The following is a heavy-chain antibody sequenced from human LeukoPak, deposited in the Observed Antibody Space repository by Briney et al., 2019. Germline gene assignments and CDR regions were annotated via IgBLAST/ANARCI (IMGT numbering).Heavy chain of an antibody. V-gene: IGHV3-30*02. J-gene: IGHJ4*02. CDR3: AKVIVSTIRGGIDY. D-gene: IGHD5/OR15-5a*01. Sequence: PGGSLRLSCAASGFTFSSYGMHWVRQAPGKGLEWVGFIRYDGSNKYYADSVKGRFTISRDNSKNTLYLQMNSLRAEDTAVYCCAKVIVSTIRGGIDYWGQGTLVAVSS. CDR1: GFTFSSYG. CDR2: IRYDGSNK.